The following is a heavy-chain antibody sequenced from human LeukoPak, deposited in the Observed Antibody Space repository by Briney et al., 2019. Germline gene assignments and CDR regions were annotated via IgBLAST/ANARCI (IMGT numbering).Heavy chain of an antibody. CDR1: GYSISRGYY. Sequence: SSETLSLTCAVSGYSISRGYYWGWIRQPPGKGLEWIGSIYHSGSTYYNPSLKSRVTISVDTSKNQFSLKLSSVTAADTAVYYCAFGVASFFDYWGQGTLVTVSS. D-gene: IGHD3-3*01. CDR2: IYHSGST. CDR3: AFGVASFFDY. V-gene: IGHV4-38-2*01. J-gene: IGHJ4*02.